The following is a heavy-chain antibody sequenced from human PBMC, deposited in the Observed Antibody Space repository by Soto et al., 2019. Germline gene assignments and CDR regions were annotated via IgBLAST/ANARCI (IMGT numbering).Heavy chain of an antibody. CDR3: AGIVHPRYYYGMDV. D-gene: IGHD3-22*01. J-gene: IGHJ6*02. CDR2: IIPIFGTA. V-gene: IGHV1-69*12. Sequence: QVQLVQSGAEVKKPGSSVKVSCKASGGTFSSYAISWVRQAPGQGLEWMGGIIPIFGTANYAQKFQGRVTMPADESTGTSYMELSSLRSEDTAVYYCAGIVHPRYYYGMDVWGQGTTVTVSS. CDR1: GGTFSSYA.